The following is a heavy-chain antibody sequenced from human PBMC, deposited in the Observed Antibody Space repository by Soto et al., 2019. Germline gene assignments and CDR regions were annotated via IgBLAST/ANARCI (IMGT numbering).Heavy chain of an antibody. CDR3: GSDSSQRAV. CDR2: ISRGDSYI. D-gene: IGHD2-15*01. J-gene: IGHJ6*02. V-gene: IGHV3-21*01. CDR1: GFTFSDYK. Sequence: GGSLRLSCAASGFTFSDYKMNWVRQAPGKGLEWISAISRGDSYIYYADSVKGRFTIYRDDAKHSLYLQMSSVGVADTAVYYCGSDSSQRAVRRQGTTVTVSS.